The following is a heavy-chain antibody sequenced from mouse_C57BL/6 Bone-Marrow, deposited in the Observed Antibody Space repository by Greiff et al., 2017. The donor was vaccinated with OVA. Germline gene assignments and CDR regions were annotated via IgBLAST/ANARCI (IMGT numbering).Heavy chain of an antibody. CDR2: IDPENGDT. Sequence: EVKLVESGAELVRPGASVKLSCTASGFNIKDDYMHWVKQRPEQGLEWIGWIDPENGDTEYASKFQGKATITADTSSNTAYLQLSRLTSEDAAVYYCTIERYYFDDWGQGTTLTVSS. V-gene: IGHV14-4*01. CDR3: TIERYYFDD. J-gene: IGHJ2*01. CDR1: GFNIKDDY.